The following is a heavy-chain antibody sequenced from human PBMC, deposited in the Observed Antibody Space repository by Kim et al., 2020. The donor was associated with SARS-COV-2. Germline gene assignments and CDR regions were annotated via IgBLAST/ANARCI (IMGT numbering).Heavy chain of an antibody. CDR2: IYSSGST. J-gene: IGHJ4*02. V-gene: IGHV4-61*02. D-gene: IGHD5-18*01. Sequence: SETLSLTCTVSGGSISSGSYYWSWIRQPAGKGLEWIGSIYSSGSTNYNPSLRSRVTISVDTSKNQFSLKLSAVTAADTAVYYCASLSYGYLGVLDYWGQGTLVTVSS. CDR1: GGSISSGSYY. CDR3: ASLSYGYLGVLDY.